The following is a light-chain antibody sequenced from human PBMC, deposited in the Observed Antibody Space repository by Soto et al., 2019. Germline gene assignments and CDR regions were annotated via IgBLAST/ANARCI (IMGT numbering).Light chain of an antibody. Sequence: EIVLTQSPGTLSLSPGDRATLSCRASQSVSTNYLAWYQQKPGQAPRLLLYGASSRAIGIPDRFSGSGSGTDFTLTIGRLEPEDFAVYYCQQYDTSPPLTFGGGTKVEIK. J-gene: IGKJ4*01. CDR2: GAS. CDR3: QQYDTSPPLT. CDR1: QSVSTNY. V-gene: IGKV3-20*01.